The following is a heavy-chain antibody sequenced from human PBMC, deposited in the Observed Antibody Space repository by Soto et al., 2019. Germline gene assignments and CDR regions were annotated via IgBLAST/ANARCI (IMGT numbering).Heavy chain of an antibody. CDR1: GFTFSSYS. V-gene: IGHV3-21*01. J-gene: IGHJ4*02. CDR2: ISSSSYI. CDR3: ARDLTYCSSTSCHYLDY. Sequence: PGGSLRLSCAASGFTFSSYSMNWVRQAPGKGLEWVSSISSSSYIYYADSVKGRFTISRDNAKNSLYLQMNSLRAEDTAVYYCARDLTYCSSTSCHYLDYWGQGTLVTVSS. D-gene: IGHD2-2*01.